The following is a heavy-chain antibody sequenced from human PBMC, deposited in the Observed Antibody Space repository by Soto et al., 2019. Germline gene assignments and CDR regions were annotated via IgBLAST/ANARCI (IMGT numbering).Heavy chain of an antibody. Sequence: ASVKVSCKASGGTFSSYAISWVRQAPGQGLEWMGGIIPIFGTANYAQKFQGRVTITADKSTSTAYMELSSLRSEDTAVYYCARDWDSSGWEEGYYYGMDVWGQGTTVTVSS. V-gene: IGHV1-69*06. D-gene: IGHD6-19*01. CDR1: GGTFSSYA. J-gene: IGHJ6*02. CDR2: IIPIFGTA. CDR3: ARDWDSSGWEEGYYYGMDV.